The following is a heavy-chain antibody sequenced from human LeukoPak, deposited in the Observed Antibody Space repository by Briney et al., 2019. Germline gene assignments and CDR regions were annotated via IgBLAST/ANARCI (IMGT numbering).Heavy chain of an antibody. Sequence: GASVKVSCKASGYTFTGYYMHWVRQAPGQGLEWMGWINPNSGGTDYAQKFQGRVTMTRDTSISTAYMELSRLRSDDTAVYYCARILVGATRVGEIPANYYYYGMDVWGQGTTVTVSS. D-gene: IGHD1-26*01. CDR3: ARILVGATRVGEIPANYYYYGMDV. CDR2: INPNSGGT. J-gene: IGHJ6*02. CDR1: GYTFTGYY. V-gene: IGHV1-2*02.